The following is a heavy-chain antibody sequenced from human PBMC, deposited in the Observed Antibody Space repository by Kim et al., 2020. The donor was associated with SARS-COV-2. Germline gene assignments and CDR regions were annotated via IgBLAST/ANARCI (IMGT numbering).Heavy chain of an antibody. D-gene: IGHD3-10*01. CDR2: INTNTGNP. Sequence: ASVKVSCKASGYTFTSYAMNWVRQAPGQGLEWMGWINTNTGNPTYAQGFTGRFVFSLDTSVSTAYLQISSLKAEDTAVYYCARVSPYDYYGSGSYYNAYFDYWGQGTLVTVSS. J-gene: IGHJ4*02. CDR1: GYTFTSYA. V-gene: IGHV7-4-1*02. CDR3: ARVSPYDYYGSGSYYNAYFDY.